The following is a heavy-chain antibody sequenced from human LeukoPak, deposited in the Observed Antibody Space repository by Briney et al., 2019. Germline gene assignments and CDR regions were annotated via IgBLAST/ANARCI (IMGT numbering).Heavy chain of an antibody. CDR3: ARGKMVRGVTHHYRPYNWFDP. V-gene: IGHV4-38-2*01. D-gene: IGHD3-10*01. CDR1: GYSISSGYY. J-gene: IGHJ5*02. Sequence: PSETLSLTCAVSGYSISSGYYWGWIRQPPGKGLEWIGSIYHSGSTYYNPSLKSRVTISVDTSKNQFSLKLSSVTAADTAVYYCARGKMVRGVTHHYRPYNWFDPWGQGTLVTVSS. CDR2: IYHSGST.